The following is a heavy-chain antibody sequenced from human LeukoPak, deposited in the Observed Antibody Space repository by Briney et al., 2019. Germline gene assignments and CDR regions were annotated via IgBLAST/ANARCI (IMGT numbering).Heavy chain of an antibody. CDR2: IYYSGST. J-gene: IGHJ6*02. Sequence: SETLSLTCTVSGGSINSYYWSWIRQPPGKGLEWIGYIYYSGSTNYNPSLKSRVTISVDTSKNQFSLKLSSVTAADTAVYYCARGYSSSWYRNYYYYGMDVWGQGTTVTVSS. CDR1: GGSINSYY. D-gene: IGHD6-13*01. V-gene: IGHV4-59*01. CDR3: ARGYSSSWYRNYYYYGMDV.